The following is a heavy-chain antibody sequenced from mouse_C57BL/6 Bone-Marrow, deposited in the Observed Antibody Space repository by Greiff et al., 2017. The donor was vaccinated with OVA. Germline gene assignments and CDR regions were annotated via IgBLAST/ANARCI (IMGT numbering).Heavy chain of an antibody. J-gene: IGHJ1*03. CDR1: GYTFTSYW. V-gene: IGHV1-55*01. Sequence: QVQLQQPGAELVKPGASVKMSCKASGYTFTSYWITWVKQRPGQGLEWIGDIYPGSGSTNYNEKFKSKATLPVDTSSSTAYMQLSSLTSEDSAVYYCARDGNPPWYFDVWGTGTTVTVSS. CDR2: IYPGSGST. D-gene: IGHD2-1*01. CDR3: ARDGNPPWYFDV.